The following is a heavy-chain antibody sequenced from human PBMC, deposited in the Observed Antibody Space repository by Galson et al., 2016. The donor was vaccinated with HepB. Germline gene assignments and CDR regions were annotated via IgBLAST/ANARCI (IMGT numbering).Heavy chain of an antibody. J-gene: IGHJ4*02. CDR3: ARGPYCVY. Sequence: SLRLSCADSMFSFSRDWTNWVRQAPGKGLEWVANIKPDGGERRYVDSVKGRFTISRDNAKRSLYLQMNRLRDEDTAVYYCARGPYCVYSDQGTLVTVSS. CDR2: IKPDGGER. V-gene: IGHV3-7*03. CDR1: MFSFSRDW.